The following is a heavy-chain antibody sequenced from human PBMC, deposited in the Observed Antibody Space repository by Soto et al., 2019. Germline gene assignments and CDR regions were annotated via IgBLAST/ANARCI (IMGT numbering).Heavy chain of an antibody. Sequence: PGESLKISCKGSGYTFTNYWISWVRQMPGKGLEWMGIIYPGDSDTKYSPSFQGQVTISVDKSISTAYLQWSSLKASDTALYFCASYYASSSRTFDYWGQGTQVTVFS. J-gene: IGHJ4*02. CDR3: ASYYASSSRTFDY. V-gene: IGHV5-51*01. CDR1: GYTFTNYW. CDR2: IYPGDSDT. D-gene: IGHD6-6*01.